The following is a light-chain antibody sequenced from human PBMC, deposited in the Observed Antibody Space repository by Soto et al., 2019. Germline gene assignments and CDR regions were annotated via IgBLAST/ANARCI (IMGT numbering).Light chain of an antibody. CDR1: QNIGYW. Sequence: DIQMTQSPSALSASVGDRVTITCRTSQNIGYWLAWYQQTPGKAPKVLIYDASRLETGVPSRFTGSGSGTEFILAISSLQPDDFATYYCLHYDTDSWTFGQGTKVEI. V-gene: IGKV1-5*01. J-gene: IGKJ1*01. CDR2: DAS. CDR3: LHYDTDSWT.